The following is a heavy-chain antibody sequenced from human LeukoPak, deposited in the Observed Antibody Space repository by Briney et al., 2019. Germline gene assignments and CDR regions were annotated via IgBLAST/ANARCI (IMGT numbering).Heavy chain of an antibody. CDR3: AREGGIAVARAFDI. Sequence: GGSLRLSCAASGFTFSDYYMSWIRQAPGKGLEWVSYISSSGSDIYQADSVKGRFTISRDNAKNSLYLQMNSLRAEDTAVYYCAREGGIAVARAFDIWGQGTMVTVSS. CDR1: GFTFSDYY. J-gene: IGHJ3*02. D-gene: IGHD6-19*01. V-gene: IGHV3-11*04. CDR2: ISSSGSDI.